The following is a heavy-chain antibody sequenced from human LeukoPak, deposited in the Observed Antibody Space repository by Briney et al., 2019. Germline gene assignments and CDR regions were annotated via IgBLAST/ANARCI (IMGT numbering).Heavy chain of an antibody. CDR1: GGFITAYY. CDR3: ARPRYRQQLGAFDI. CDR2: IYTSGST. Sequence: SETLSLTCTVSGGFITAYYWSWIRQPPGKGLEWIGRIYTSGSTNYNPSLKSRVTISVDTSKNQFSLKLSSVTAADTAVYYCARPRYRQQLGAFDIWGQGTMVTVSS. J-gene: IGHJ3*02. D-gene: IGHD6-13*01. V-gene: IGHV4-4*08.